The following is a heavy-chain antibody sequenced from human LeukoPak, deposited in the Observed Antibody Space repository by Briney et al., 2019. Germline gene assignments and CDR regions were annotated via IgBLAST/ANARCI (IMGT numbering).Heavy chain of an antibody. J-gene: IGHJ4*02. Sequence: SETLSLTCTVSGGSISSSSYYWGWIRQPPGKGLEWIGSIYYSGSTNYNPSLKSRVTISVDTSKNQFSLKLSSVTAADTAVYYCARSGIVGATTNFDYWGQGTLVTVSS. V-gene: IGHV4-39*07. CDR1: GGSISSSSYY. D-gene: IGHD1-26*01. CDR2: IYYSGST. CDR3: ARSGIVGATTNFDY.